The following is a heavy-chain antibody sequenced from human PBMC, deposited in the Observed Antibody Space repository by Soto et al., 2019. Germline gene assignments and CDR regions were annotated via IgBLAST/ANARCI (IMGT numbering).Heavy chain of an antibody. V-gene: IGHV3-66*01. Sequence: EVQLVESGGDLVQPGGSQRLSCAASGFTVSSHYMNWVRQAPGKGLEWVSLIQSGGSTFYTDSVKGRFTISRDNSKNTLFLQMNSLRVEDTAMYYCSRDDVYCSGGSCYGVPRDVWGRGTTVTVSS. CDR1: GFTVSSHY. CDR3: SRDDVYCSGGSCYGVPRDV. J-gene: IGHJ6*04. D-gene: IGHD2-15*01. CDR2: IQSGGST.